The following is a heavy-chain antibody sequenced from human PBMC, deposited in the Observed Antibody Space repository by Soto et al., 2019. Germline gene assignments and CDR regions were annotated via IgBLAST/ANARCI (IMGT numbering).Heavy chain of an antibody. J-gene: IGHJ5*02. CDR3: ASLYPDGSGWGVSYWFDP. Sequence: GASVKVSCKASGGTFSSYAISWVRQAPGQGLEWMGGFIPIFGTANYAQKFQGRVTITADESTSTAYMELSSLRSEDTAVYYCASLYPDGSGWGVSYWFDPWGQGTLVTVSS. CDR1: GGTFSSYA. V-gene: IGHV1-69*13. CDR2: FIPIFGTA. D-gene: IGHD6-19*01.